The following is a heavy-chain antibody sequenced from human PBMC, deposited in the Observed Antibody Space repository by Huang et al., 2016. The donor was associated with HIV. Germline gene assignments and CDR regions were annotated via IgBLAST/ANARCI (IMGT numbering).Heavy chain of an antibody. D-gene: IGHD3-10*01. CDR3: ARDATKNPRGWFDP. CDR2: INHLGSR. V-gene: IGHV4-34*02. J-gene: IGHJ5*02. Sequence: QVHLQQWGAGLLKSAETLSLTCAVYGGSLSGYYWSWLRQTPGKGLEWIGEINHLGSRSYKPTRKGRVSISMDGSKKQLSLKLRSISDADTAVYFCARDATKNPRGWFDPWGQGTLVTVSS. CDR1: GGSLSGYY.